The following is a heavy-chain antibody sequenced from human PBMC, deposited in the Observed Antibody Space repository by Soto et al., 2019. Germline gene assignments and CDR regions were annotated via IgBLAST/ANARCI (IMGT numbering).Heavy chain of an antibody. CDR2: ISAHNGNT. CDR1: GYAFTTYG. Sequence: QVHLVQSGAEVKKPGASVKVSCQGSGYAFTTYGITWVRQAPGQGLEWMGWISAHNGNTNYAQKLQGRVTVTRDISTSSAYRELRSLRYDDTAVYYCARGRYGDYWGQGALVPVSS. D-gene: IGHD1-1*01. CDR3: ARGRYGDY. J-gene: IGHJ4*01. V-gene: IGHV1-18*01.